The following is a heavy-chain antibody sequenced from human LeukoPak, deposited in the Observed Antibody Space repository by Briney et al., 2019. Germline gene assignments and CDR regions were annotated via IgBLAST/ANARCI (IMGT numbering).Heavy chain of an antibody. CDR2: THESGST. Sequence: SETLSLTCTVSGGSISSYYWNWIRQPPGKGLEWIGFTHESGSTNYNPSLKSRVTMSLDTSKNQFSLRLSSVTTADTASYYCARSRGGYGDYGSWFDPWGQGTLVNVSP. V-gene: IGHV4-59*01. CDR1: GGSISSYY. J-gene: IGHJ5*02. CDR3: ARSRGGYGDYGSWFDP. D-gene: IGHD4-17*01.